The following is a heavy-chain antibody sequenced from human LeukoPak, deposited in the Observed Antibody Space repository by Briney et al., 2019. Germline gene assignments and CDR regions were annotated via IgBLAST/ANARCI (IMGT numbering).Heavy chain of an antibody. CDR3: ARRDSSAYYYFDY. CDR2: IYYSGST. D-gene: IGHD3-22*01. Sequence: SETLSLTCTVSGGSISSSSYYWGWIRQPPGKGLEWIGSIYYSGSTYYNPSLKSRVTISVDTSKNQFSLKLSSVTAADTAMYYCARRDSSAYYYFDYWGQGTLVTVSS. V-gene: IGHV4-39*07. J-gene: IGHJ4*02. CDR1: GGSISSSSYY.